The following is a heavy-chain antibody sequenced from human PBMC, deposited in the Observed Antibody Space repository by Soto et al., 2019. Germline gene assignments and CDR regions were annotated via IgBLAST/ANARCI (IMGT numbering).Heavy chain of an antibody. CDR2: IYWDDDK. J-gene: IGHJ6*02. V-gene: IGHV2-5*02. CDR1: GFSLSTSGVG. D-gene: IGHD3-22*01. Sequence: SGPTLVNPTQTLTLTCTFSGFSLSTSGVGVGWIRQPPGKALEWLALIYWDDDKRYSPSLKSRLTITKDTSKNQVVLTMTNMDPVDTATYYCALIDYYDTQIAPYGMDVWGQGTTVTVSS. CDR3: ALIDYYDTQIAPYGMDV.